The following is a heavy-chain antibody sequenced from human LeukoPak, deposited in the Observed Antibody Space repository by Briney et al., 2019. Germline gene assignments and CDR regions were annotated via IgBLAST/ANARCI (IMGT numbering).Heavy chain of an antibody. CDR2: IYSGGRA. J-gene: IGHJ4*02. Sequence: SETLSLTCIVSGGSISRHYWSWIRQPPGKGLEWIGYIYSGGRANYHPSLKSRVTMSVDTSKNQFSLKMSSVTAADTAVYYCASMGAGTGFDSWGQGTLVTVSS. D-gene: IGHD6-13*01. V-gene: IGHV4-59*11. CDR3: ASMGAGTGFDS. CDR1: GGSISRHY.